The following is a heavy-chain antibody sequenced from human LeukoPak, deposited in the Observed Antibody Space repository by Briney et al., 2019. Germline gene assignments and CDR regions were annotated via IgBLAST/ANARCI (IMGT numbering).Heavy chain of an antibody. Sequence: SVKVSCKASGGTFSSYAISWVRQAPGQGLEWMGGIIPIFGTANYAQKFQGRVTITADESTSTAYMELSSLRSEDTAVYYCARAEGDYGEDYYYGMDVWGQGTTVTVSS. CDR1: GGTFSSYA. D-gene: IGHD4-17*01. V-gene: IGHV1-69*13. CDR2: IIPIFGTA. CDR3: ARAEGDYGEDYYYGMDV. J-gene: IGHJ6*02.